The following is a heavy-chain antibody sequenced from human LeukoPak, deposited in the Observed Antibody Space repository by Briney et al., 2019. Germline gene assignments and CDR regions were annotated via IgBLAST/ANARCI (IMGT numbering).Heavy chain of an antibody. CDR1: GFTFSSYW. Sequence: GGSLRLSCAASGFTFSSYWMSWVRQAPGKGQEWVANIKQDGSEKYYVDSVKGRFTISRDNAKNSLYLQMNSLRAEDTAVYYCARDLRDFWKLSRTRGVYYFDYWGQGTLVTVSS. D-gene: IGHD3-3*01. CDR3: ARDLRDFWKLSRTRGVYYFDY. V-gene: IGHV3-7*01. J-gene: IGHJ4*02. CDR2: IKQDGSEK.